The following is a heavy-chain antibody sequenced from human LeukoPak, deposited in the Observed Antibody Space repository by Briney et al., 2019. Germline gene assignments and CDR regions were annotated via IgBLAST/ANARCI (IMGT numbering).Heavy chain of an antibody. D-gene: IGHD5-12*01. CDR2: ISYNGVNK. V-gene: IGHV3-30-3*01. J-gene: IGHJ4*02. Sequence: GGSLRLSCAASGFTFSDYAMHWVRQAPGKGLEWVTLISYNGVNKYYADSVKGRFTISRDNSENTLYLQMDSLRAEDTAVYYCARSRTVSGYDYVYWGQGTLVTVSS. CDR1: GFTFSDYA. CDR3: ARSRTVSGYDYVY.